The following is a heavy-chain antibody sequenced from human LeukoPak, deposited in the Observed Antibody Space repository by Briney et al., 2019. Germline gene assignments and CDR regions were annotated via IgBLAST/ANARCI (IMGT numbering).Heavy chain of an antibody. CDR1: GFTVSGEC. D-gene: IGHD6-19*01. CDR2: IYRGGDT. CDR3: ASIAV. J-gene: IGHJ4*02. Sequence: GGSLRLSCAASGFTVSGECMSWVRQAPGKGLEWVSVIYRGGDTHYVDSVKGRFTISRDNSKNTVNLQMNSLRAEDTAVYYCASIAVWGQGALVTVSS. V-gene: IGHV3-66*02.